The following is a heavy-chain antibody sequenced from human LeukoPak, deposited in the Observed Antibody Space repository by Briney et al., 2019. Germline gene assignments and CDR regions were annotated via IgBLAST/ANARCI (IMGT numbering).Heavy chain of an antibody. Sequence: PSETLSLTCAVYGGSFSGYYWSWIRHPPGRGLDGMGEINHSGSTNYNPSLKSRVTVSVDTSKNQFSLKLSSVAAAHSAVYYCARLDRRIAARSGGYPGRHGFDYWGQGTLVTVSS. D-gene: IGHD6-6*01. CDR2: INHSGST. CDR1: GGSFSGYY. V-gene: IGHV4-34*01. J-gene: IGHJ4*02. CDR3: ARLDRRIAARSGGYPGRHGFDY.